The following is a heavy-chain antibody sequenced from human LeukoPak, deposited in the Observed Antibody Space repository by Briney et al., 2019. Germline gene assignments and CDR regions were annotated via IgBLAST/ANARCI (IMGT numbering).Heavy chain of an antibody. J-gene: IGHJ4*02. CDR3: ARSGATVKGGYFDY. CDR1: GGSISSSSYY. V-gene: IGHV4-39*07. D-gene: IGHD5-18*01. CDR2: IYYSGST. Sequence: SETLSLTCTVSGGSISSSSYYWGWIRQPPGKGLERIGSIYYSGSTYYNPSLKSRVTISVDTSKNQFSLKLSSVTAADTAVYYCARSGATVKGGYFDYWGQGTLVTVSS.